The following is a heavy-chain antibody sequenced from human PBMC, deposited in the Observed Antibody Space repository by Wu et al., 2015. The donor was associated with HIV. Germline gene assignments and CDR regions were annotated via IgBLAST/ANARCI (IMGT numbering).Heavy chain of an antibody. Sequence: QVQLVQSGAEVKKPGASVKVSCKASGYTFTSYGISWVRQAPGQGLEWMGWISAYNGNTNYAQKLQGRVTMTTDTSTSTAYMELRSLRSDDTAVYYCAERGPRLLWFGSTGDYYMDVWGKGTTVTVSS. V-gene: IGHV1-18*01. J-gene: IGHJ6*03. CDR1: GYTFTSYG. CDR3: AERGPRLLWFGSTGDYYMDV. D-gene: IGHD3-10*01. CDR2: ISAYNGNT.